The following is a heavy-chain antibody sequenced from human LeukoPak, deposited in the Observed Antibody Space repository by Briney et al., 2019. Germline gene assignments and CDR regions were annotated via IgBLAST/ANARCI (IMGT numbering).Heavy chain of an antibody. CDR2: ISYSGST. CDR3: ARYSGYESYNWFGP. Sequence: SETLSLTCTVSGGSIRSYYWSWIRQPPGKGLEWIGYISYSGSTNHNPSLKSRVTISVDTSKNQFYLKLSSVTAADTAVYYCARYSGYESYNWFGPWGQGTLVTVSS. V-gene: IGHV4-59*01. J-gene: IGHJ5*02. CDR1: GGSIRSYY. D-gene: IGHD5-12*01.